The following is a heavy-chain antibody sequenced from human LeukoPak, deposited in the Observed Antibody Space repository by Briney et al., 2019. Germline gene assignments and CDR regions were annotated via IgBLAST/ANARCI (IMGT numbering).Heavy chain of an antibody. CDR2: IYYSGST. D-gene: IGHD6-13*01. V-gene: IGHV4-59*08. Sequence: PSETLSLTCTVSGGSISSYDSSWVRQPPGKGLEWIGYIYYSGSTNYNPSLKSRVTISVDTSKNQFSLKLSSVTAADTAVYYCARHRYSSSWYMYYGMDVWGQGTTVTVSS. J-gene: IGHJ6*02. CDR1: GGSISSYD. CDR3: ARHRYSSSWYMYYGMDV.